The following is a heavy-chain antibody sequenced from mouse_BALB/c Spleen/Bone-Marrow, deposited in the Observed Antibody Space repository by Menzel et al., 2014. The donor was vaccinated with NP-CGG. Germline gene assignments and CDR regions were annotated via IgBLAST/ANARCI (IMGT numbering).Heavy chain of an antibody. CDR1: GYTFTSYW. V-gene: IGHV1-69*02. J-gene: IGHJ4*01. CDR2: IYPSDSYT. Sequence: QVQLQQSGAELVRPGASVKVSCKASGYTFTSYWINWVKQRPGQGLEWIGNIYPSDSYTNYNQNFQDKATLTVDKSSSTAYMQLSSPTSEDSAVYYGTRQYGNYYAMDYWGQGTSVTVSS. CDR3: TRQYGNYYAMDY. D-gene: IGHD2-10*02.